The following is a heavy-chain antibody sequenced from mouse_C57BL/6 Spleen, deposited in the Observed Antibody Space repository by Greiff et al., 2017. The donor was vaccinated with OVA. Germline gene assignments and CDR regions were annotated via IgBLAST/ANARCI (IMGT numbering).Heavy chain of an antibody. CDR2: ISSGSSTI. J-gene: IGHJ4*01. V-gene: IGHV5-17*01. CDR1: GFTFSDYG. Sequence: DVHLVESGGGLVKPGGSLKLSCAASGFTFSDYGLHWVRQAPEKGLEWVAYISSGSSTIYYADTVKGRFTISRDNAKNTLFLQMTSLRSEDTAMYYCARHDGYLDYYAMDYWGQGTSVTVSS. CDR3: ARHDGYLDYYAMDY. D-gene: IGHD2-3*01.